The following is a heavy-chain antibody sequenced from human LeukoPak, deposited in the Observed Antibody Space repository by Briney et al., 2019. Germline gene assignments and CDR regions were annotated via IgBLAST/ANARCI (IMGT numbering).Heavy chain of an antibody. V-gene: IGHV4-34*01. J-gene: IGHJ5*02. CDR1: GGSFSGYY. Sequence: SETLSLTCAVYGGSFSGYYWSWIRQPPGKGLEWIGEINHSGSTNYNPSLKSRVTISVDTSKNQFSLKLSSVTAADTAVYYCARPFWSGHYNWFDPWGQGTLVTVSS. CDR3: ARPFWSGHYNWFDP. CDR2: INHSGST. D-gene: IGHD3-3*01.